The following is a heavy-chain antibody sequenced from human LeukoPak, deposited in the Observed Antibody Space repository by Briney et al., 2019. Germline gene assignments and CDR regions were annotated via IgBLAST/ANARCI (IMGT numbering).Heavy chain of an antibody. CDR2: IKQDGSEE. D-gene: IGHD6-13*01. Sequence: PGGSLRLSCAASGFTFCSYWISSVRQAPGKGLEWVANIKQDGSEEYYVDYVKGRFTISRDNAKNSLYLKMNSLRAEDTAVYYWARGGAAAGTEVYFDYWGQGTLVTVSS. CDR1: GFTFCSYW. CDR3: ARGGAAAGTEVYFDY. J-gene: IGHJ4*02. V-gene: IGHV3-7*01.